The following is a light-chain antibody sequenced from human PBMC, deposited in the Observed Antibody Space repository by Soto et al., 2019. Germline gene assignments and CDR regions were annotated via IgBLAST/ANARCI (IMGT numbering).Light chain of an antibody. Sequence: QSVLTQPPSASGTPGQRVTISCSGSSSNIGSRYVYWYQQLPGTAPKLLIYSNQRPSGVPDRFSGSRSGTSASLAIVGLRSEDEAIYYCAAWDASLSACVFGNGTKLTVL. CDR2: SN. CDR1: SSNIGSRY. V-gene: IGLV1-47*01. CDR3: AAWDASLSACV. J-gene: IGLJ1*01.